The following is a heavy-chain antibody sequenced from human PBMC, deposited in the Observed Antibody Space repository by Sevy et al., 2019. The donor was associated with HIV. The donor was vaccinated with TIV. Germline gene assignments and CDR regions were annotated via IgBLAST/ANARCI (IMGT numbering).Heavy chain of an antibody. J-gene: IGHJ4*02. V-gene: IGHV3-23*01. Sequence: GGSLRLSCAASGFTFSNYAMNWVRQAPGKGLEWVSGISGSGGSGAKTNYADSVKGRFTISIDDSKNSLYLHLNSLRADDTAIFDFARKYDSIGYFDYWGQGTLVTVSS. CDR3: ARKYDSIGYFDY. D-gene: IGHD3-22*01. CDR2: ISGSGGSGAKT. CDR1: GFTFSNYA.